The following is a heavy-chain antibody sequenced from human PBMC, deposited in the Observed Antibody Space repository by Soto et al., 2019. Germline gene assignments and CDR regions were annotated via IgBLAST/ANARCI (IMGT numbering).Heavy chain of an antibody. V-gene: IGHV3-30*04. Sequence: GGSLRLSCAASGFTFSSYAMHWVRQAPGKGLEWVAVISYDGSNKYYADSVKGRFTISRDNSKNTLYLQMNSLRAEDTAVYYCARDKYSSGWYWFDPWGQGTLVTVSS. CDR2: ISYDGSNK. D-gene: IGHD6-19*01. J-gene: IGHJ5*02. CDR1: GFTFSSYA. CDR3: ARDKYSSGWYWFDP.